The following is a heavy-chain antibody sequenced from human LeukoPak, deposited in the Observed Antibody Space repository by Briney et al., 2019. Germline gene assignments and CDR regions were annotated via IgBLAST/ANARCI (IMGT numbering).Heavy chain of an antibody. V-gene: IGHV3-11*04. CDR2: ITNSGTTI. D-gene: IGHD3-9*01. CDR1: GFTFTDYY. J-gene: IGHJ4*02. Sequence: KPGGSLRLSCAASGFTFTDYYMSWIRQAPGKGLEWVSYITNSGTTIYYADSVKGRFTISRDNAKNSLYLQMSSLRAEDTAVYYCARQRYFDWLLQYYFDYWGQGTLVTVSS. CDR3: ARQRYFDWLLQYYFDY.